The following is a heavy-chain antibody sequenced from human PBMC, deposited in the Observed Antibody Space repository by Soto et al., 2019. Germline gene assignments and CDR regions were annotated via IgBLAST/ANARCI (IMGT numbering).Heavy chain of an antibody. D-gene: IGHD1-1*01. V-gene: IGHV4-34*01. J-gene: IGHJ6*02. CDR1: GGSLSEYY. CDR2: IHPSGST. CDR3: ARGRDEYNLGTV. Sequence: QVQLQQWGAGLLKPSETLSLTCAVSGGSLSEYYWPWIRQSPGKGLEWIGEIHPSGSTYYHPSLRSRVTISVYTSKNKFSRELTSLTAAYTAIYYGARGRDEYNLGTVGGHGTTVTVSS.